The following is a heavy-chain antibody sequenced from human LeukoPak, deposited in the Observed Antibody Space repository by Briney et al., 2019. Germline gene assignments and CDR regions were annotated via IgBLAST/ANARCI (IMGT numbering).Heavy chain of an antibody. J-gene: IGHJ4*02. CDR2: IYYSGST. D-gene: IGHD6-13*01. V-gene: IGHV4-59*01. CDR1: GGSISSYY. CDR3: ARLGSLALFDY. Sequence: KSSETLSLTCTVSGGSISSYYWSWIRQPPGKGLEWIGYIYYSGSTNYNPSLKSRVTISVDTSRNQFSLKLSSVTAADTAVYYCARLGSLALFDYWGQGTLVTVSS.